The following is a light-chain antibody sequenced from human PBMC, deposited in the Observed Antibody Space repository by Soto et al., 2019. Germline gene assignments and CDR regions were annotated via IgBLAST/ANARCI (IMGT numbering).Light chain of an antibody. V-gene: IGKV3-20*01. Sequence: EIVLPQFPGTLSLSPGARATLSGRARQSVSRSYLAWYQQKPGQAPRLLIYGASSRATGIPDRFSGSGSETDFTLTISRLEPEDFAVYFCQQYGTSPVTFGQGTRLEI. J-gene: IGKJ5*01. CDR3: QQYGTSPVT. CDR2: GAS. CDR1: QSVSRSY.